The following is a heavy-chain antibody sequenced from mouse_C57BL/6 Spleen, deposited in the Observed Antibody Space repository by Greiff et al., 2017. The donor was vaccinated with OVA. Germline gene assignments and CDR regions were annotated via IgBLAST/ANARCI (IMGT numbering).Heavy chain of an antibody. CDR1: GYTFTSYW. CDR2: IDPNSGGT. J-gene: IGHJ1*03. CDR3: ARMGYYGSSWYFDV. V-gene: IGHV1-72*01. Sequence: QVQLQQPGAELVKPGASVKLSCKASGYTFTSYWMHWVKQRPGRGLGWIGRIDPNSGGTKYNEKFKSKATLTVDKPSSTAYMQLSSLTSEDSAVYYCARMGYYGSSWYFDVWGTGTTVTVSS. D-gene: IGHD1-1*01.